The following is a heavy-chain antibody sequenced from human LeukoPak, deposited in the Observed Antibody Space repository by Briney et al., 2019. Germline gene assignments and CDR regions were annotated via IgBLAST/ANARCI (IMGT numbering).Heavy chain of an antibody. J-gene: IGHJ3*02. CDR1: GGTFSSYA. CDR2: IIPILGIA. D-gene: IGHD3-10*01. CDR3: ARGGVYGPQGAFDI. Sequence: ASVKVSCKASGGTFSSYAISWVRQAPGQGLEWMGRIIPILGIANYARKFQGRVTITADKSTSTAYMELSSLRSEDTAVYYCARGGVYGPQGAFDIWGQGTMVTVSS. V-gene: IGHV1-69*04.